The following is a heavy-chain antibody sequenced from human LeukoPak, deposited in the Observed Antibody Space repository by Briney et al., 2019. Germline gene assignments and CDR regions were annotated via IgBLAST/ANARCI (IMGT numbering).Heavy chain of an antibody. V-gene: IGHV4-61*08. CDR3: ARAGSSWYRAPTY. Sequence: PSETLSLTCTVSGGSVSSADYYWRWIRHPPGKALEWIGYIYHTGSNNYKYSLKSRVTISLDPPENRFSLKLSSVTAADTAVYYCARAGSSWYRAPTYWGQGTLVTVSS. D-gene: IGHD6-13*01. J-gene: IGHJ4*02. CDR2: IYHTGSN. CDR1: GGSVSSADYY.